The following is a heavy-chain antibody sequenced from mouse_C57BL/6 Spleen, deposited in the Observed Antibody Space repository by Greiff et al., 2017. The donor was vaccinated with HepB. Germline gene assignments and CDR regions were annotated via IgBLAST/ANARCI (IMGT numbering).Heavy chain of an antibody. D-gene: IGHD2-3*01. V-gene: IGHV1-42*01. Sequence: VQLKESGPELVKPGASVKISCKASGYSFTGYYMNWVKQSPEKSLEWIGEINPSTGGTTYNQKFKAKATLTVDKSSSTAYMQLKSLTSEDSAVYYCARGGWPAWFAYWGQGTLVTVSA. CDR3: ARGGWPAWFAY. J-gene: IGHJ3*01. CDR1: GYSFTGYY. CDR2: INPSTGGT.